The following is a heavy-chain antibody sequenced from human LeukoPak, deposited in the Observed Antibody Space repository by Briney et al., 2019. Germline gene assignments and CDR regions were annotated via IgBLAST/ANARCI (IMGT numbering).Heavy chain of an antibody. V-gene: IGHV1-2*02. CDR1: GYTFTGYY. D-gene: IGHD4-17*01. CDR2: INPNSGGT. CDR3: ARVALTTVTAFDY. Sequence: GASAKVSCKASGYTFTGYYMHWVRQAPGQGLEWMGWINPNSGGTNYAQKFQGRVTMTRDTSISTAYMELSRLRSDDTAVYYCARVALTTVTAFDYWGQGTLVTVSS. J-gene: IGHJ4*02.